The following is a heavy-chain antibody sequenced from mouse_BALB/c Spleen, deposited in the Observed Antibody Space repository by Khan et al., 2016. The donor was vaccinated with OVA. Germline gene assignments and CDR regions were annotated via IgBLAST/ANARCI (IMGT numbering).Heavy chain of an antibody. CDR3: ARGYDFLAY. CDR1: GYSFTAYY. Sequence: EVQLQESGPDLVKPGASVKISCKASGYSFTAYYMNWVKLSHGKSLECIGRINPNTDHTNYNQKFKGKAILTVDTSSRTAYIELLRLTSEDSAVYFCARGYDFLAYWGQGTLVTVSA. V-gene: IGHV1-26*01. D-gene: IGHD2-14*01. CDR2: INPNTDHT. J-gene: IGHJ3*01.